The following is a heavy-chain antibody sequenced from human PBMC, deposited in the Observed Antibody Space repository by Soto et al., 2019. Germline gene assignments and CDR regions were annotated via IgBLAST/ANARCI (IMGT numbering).Heavy chain of an antibody. J-gene: IGHJ3*02. CDR1: GFTLSSYA. Sequence: GGSLRVSCAASGFTLSSYAMSWVRQGPGKVLEWVSAISGSGGSTYYADSVKGRFTISRDNSKNTLYLQMNSLRAEDTAVYYCARGITMIVVVITNDAFDIWGQATMVTVSS. V-gene: IGHV3-23*01. D-gene: IGHD3-22*01. CDR2: ISGSGGST. CDR3: ARGITMIVVVITNDAFDI.